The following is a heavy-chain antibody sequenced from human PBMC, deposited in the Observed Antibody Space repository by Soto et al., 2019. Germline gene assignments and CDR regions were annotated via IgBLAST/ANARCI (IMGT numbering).Heavy chain of an antibody. Sequence: TSETLSLTCTVSGGSINNYFWSWIRQSAGKGLEWIGYINYSGSTNYNPSLKSRVTVSVDTSKNQFSLKLNSVTAADTAVYYCARRMTGHYGHWFDPWGQVTLVTVSS. D-gene: IGHD4-17*01. V-gene: IGHV4-59*12. J-gene: IGHJ5*02. CDR1: GGSINNYF. CDR3: ARRMTGHYGHWFDP. CDR2: INYSGST.